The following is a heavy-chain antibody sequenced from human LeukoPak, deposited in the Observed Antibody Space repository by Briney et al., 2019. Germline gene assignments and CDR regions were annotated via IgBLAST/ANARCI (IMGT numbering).Heavy chain of an antibody. J-gene: IGHJ4*02. CDR1: GFTFSNYA. Sequence: GGSLRLSCVASGFTFSNYAMSWVRQASGKGLEWVSSISDNARSTYYADAVKGRFTISRDNSKNTVYLQMNSLRAEDSAIYYCAGAHGRLDPFDYWGQGTLVTVSS. CDR3: AGAHGRLDPFDY. CDR2: ISDNARST. D-gene: IGHD1-1*01. V-gene: IGHV3-23*01.